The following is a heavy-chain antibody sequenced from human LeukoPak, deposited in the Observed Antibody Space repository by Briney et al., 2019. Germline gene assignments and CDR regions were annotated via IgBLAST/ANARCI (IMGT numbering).Heavy chain of an antibody. Sequence: ASVKVSCKASGYTFTGYYIHRVRQAPGQGLEWMGWTNPNSGGTNYAQKFQGRVTMTRDRSINTAYMDLRSLTYDDTAVYYCARDKPAEAALDFWGQGTLVTVSS. V-gene: IGHV1-2*02. CDR1: GYTFTGYY. CDR3: ARDKPAEAALDF. J-gene: IGHJ4*02. CDR2: TNPNSGGT.